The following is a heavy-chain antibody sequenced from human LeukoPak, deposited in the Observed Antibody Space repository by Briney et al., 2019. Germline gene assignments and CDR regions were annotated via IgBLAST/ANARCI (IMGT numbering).Heavy chain of an antibody. Sequence: SETLSPTCAVYGGSFSGYYWSWIRQPPGKGLEWIGEINHSGSTNYNPSLKSRVTISVDTSKNQFSLKLSSVTAADTAVYYCARSRAQWRPGAFDIWDQGTMVTVSS. CDR3: ARSRAQWRPGAFDI. CDR1: GGSFSGYY. CDR2: INHSGST. V-gene: IGHV4-34*01. J-gene: IGHJ3*02. D-gene: IGHD6-19*01.